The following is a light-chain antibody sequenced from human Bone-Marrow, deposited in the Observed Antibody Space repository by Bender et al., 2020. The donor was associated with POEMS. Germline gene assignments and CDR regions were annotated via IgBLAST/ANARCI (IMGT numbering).Light chain of an antibody. CDR3: QVWENSDEYWV. J-gene: IGLJ3*02. CDR1: NIGSKS. V-gene: IGLV3-21*02. Sequence: SYVLTQPPSVSVAPGQTARITCGGNNIGSKSVHWYQQKPGQAPVLVVYDDSDRPSGIPEQFSGANSGNTATLTISSVDAGDEADYFCQVWENSDEYWVFGGGTKLTVL. CDR2: DDS.